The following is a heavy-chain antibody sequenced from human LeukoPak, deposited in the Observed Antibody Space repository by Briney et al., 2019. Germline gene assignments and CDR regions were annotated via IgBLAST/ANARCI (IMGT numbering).Heavy chain of an antibody. CDR2: ISNSGSAI. D-gene: IGHD6-19*01. J-gene: IGHJ4*01. CDR1: GFTFSSYE. CDR3: ARAPSSSNLLVFDY. V-gene: IGHV3-48*03. Sequence: GGSLRLSCAASGFTFSSYEMNWVRQAPEKGLEWVSYISNSGSAIYYADSVKGRFTISRDNAKNSLYLHMNSLRAEDTAVYYCARAPSSSNLLVFDYWGHGTLVTVSS.